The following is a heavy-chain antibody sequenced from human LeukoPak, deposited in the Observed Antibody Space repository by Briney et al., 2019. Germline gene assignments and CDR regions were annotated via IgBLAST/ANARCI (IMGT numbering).Heavy chain of an antibody. CDR2: ISDNGGST. V-gene: IGHV3-64*01. CDR1: GFTFSSYA. CDR3: ARALIAARPNSLFDY. J-gene: IGHJ4*02. Sequence: GGSLRLSCAASGFTFSSYAMHWVRQAPGKGLEYVSTISDNGGSTFYANSVKGRFTISRDNSKNTLYLQMGSLRPEDMAVYYCARALIAARPNSLFDYWGQGTLVTVSS. D-gene: IGHD6-6*01.